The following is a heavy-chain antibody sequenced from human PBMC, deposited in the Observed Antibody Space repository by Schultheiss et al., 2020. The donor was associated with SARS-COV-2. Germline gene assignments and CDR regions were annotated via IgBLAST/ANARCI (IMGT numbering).Heavy chain of an antibody. D-gene: IGHD2-2*01. CDR1: GGSISSYY. V-gene: IGHV4-59*01. J-gene: IGHJ6*03. Sequence: SETLSLTCTVSGGSISSYYWSWIRQPPGKGLEWIGEINHSGSTNYNPSLKSRVTISVDTSKNQFSLRLSSVTAADTAVYYCARDRESTTSCYTGPCYYYYMDVWGKGTTVTVSS. CDR2: INHSGST. CDR3: ARDRESTTSCYTGPCYYYYMDV.